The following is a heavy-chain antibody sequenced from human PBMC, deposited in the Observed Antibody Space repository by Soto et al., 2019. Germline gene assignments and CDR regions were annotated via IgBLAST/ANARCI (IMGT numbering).Heavy chain of an antibody. J-gene: IGHJ4*02. V-gene: IGHV4-31*03. D-gene: IGHD2-2*01. Sequence: SEILSLTCTVSGGSISSGVYYWSWIRQHPGKGLEWIGYIYYSGSTYYNPSLKSRVTISVDTSKNQFSLKLSSVTAADTAVYYCASSGGVPAATSSGLSFDYWGQGTLVTVSS. CDR1: GGSISSGVYY. CDR3: ASSGGVPAATSSGLSFDY. CDR2: IYYSGST.